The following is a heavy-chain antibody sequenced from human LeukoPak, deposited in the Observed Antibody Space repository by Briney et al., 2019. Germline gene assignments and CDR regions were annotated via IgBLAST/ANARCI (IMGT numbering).Heavy chain of an antibody. J-gene: IGHJ5*02. CDR1: GFTFDDYA. CDR2: IKSDGSIT. D-gene: IGHD1-26*01. Sequence: PGGSLRLSCAASGFTFDDYAMHWVRQAPGKGLVWVSRIKSDGSITSYADSVKGRFTISRDNAKNTLYLQMNSLRAEDTAVYYCARPSGWEYGFDPWGQGTLVTVSS. CDR3: ARPSGWEYGFDP. V-gene: IGHV3-74*01.